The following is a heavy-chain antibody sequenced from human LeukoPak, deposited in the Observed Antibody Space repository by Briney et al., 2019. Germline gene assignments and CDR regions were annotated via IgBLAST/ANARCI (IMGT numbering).Heavy chain of an antibody. Sequence: NPSETLSLTCTVSGGSISSYYWSWIRQPAGKRLEWIGRISSSGSTNYNPSLKSRVTISVDTSKNQFSLKLSSVTAADTAVYYCARGNDYGDYWGQGTLVTVSS. CDR3: ARGNDYGDY. V-gene: IGHV4-4*07. J-gene: IGHJ4*02. CDR1: GGSISSYY. CDR2: ISSSGST.